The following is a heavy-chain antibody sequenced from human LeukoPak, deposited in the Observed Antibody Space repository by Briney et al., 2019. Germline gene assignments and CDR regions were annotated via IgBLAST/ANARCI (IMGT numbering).Heavy chain of an antibody. CDR3: ARDLPVDY. CDR2: IYSGGST. Sequence: PGRSLRLSCAASGFTFSSYAMHWVRQAPGKGLEWVSVIYSGGSTYYADSVKGRFTISRDNSKNTLYLQMNSLRAEDTAVYYCARDLPVDYWGQGTLVTVSS. V-gene: IGHV3-53*01. CDR1: GFTFSSYA. J-gene: IGHJ4*02.